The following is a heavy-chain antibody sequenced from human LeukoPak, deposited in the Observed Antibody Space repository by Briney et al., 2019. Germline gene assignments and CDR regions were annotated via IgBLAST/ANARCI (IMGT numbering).Heavy chain of an antibody. J-gene: IGHJ4*02. V-gene: IGHV3-33*01. CDR3: ASDQGSGYARNAFDY. CDR1: GFTFSSYG. CDR2: IWYDGSNK. D-gene: IGHD5-12*01. Sequence: PGGSLRLSCAASGFTFSSYGMHWVLQAPGKGLEWVAVIWYDGSNKNYADSVKGRFTISRDNSKNTLYLQMNSLRAEDTAVYYCASDQGSGYARNAFDYWGQGTLVTVSS.